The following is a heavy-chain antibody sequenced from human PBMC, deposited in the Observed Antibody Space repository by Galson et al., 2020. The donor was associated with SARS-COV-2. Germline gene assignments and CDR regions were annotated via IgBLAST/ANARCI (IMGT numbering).Heavy chain of an antibody. CDR2: INPNSGGT. V-gene: IGHV1-2*04. J-gene: IGHJ3*02. CDR1: GYTFTGYY. Sequence: ASVKVSCKASGYTFTGYYMHWVRQAPGQGLEWMGWINPNSGGTNYAQKFQGWVTMTRDTSISTAYMELGRLRSDDTAVYYCARMVAARPGTNAFDIWGQGTMVTVSS. CDR3: ARMVAARPGTNAFDI. D-gene: IGHD6-6*01.